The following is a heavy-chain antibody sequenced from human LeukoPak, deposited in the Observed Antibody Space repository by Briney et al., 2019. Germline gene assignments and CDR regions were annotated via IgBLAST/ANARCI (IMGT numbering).Heavy chain of an antibody. V-gene: IGHV3-21*01. J-gene: IGHJ4*02. CDR2: ISSSSSYI. D-gene: IGHD5-24*01. CDR3: ARSEMATKPFDY. CDR1: GFTFSSYS. Sequence: GGSLRLSCAASGFTFSSYSMNWVRQAPGKGLEWVSSISSSSSYIYYADSVKGRFTISRDNAKNSLYLQMNSLRAEDTAVYYCARSEMATKPFDYWGQGTLVTVSS.